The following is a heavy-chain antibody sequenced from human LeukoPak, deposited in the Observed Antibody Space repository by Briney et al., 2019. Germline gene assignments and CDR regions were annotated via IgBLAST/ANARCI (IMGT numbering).Heavy chain of an antibody. D-gene: IGHD5-18*01. CDR1: GGTFSSYA. Sequence: SVKVSCKASGGTFSSYAISWVRQAPGQGLEWMGRIVPIFGIANYAQKFQGRVTITADKSTSTAYMERSSLRSEDTAVYYCARSIQLWPEGYYGMDVWGQGTTVTVSS. J-gene: IGHJ6*02. CDR3: ARSIQLWPEGYYGMDV. CDR2: IVPIFGIA. V-gene: IGHV1-69*04.